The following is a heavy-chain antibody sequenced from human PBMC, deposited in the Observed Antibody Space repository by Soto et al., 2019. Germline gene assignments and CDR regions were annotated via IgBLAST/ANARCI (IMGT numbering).Heavy chain of an antibody. CDR2: MNPNTGNT. CDR3: ATFSGRYAYRFLQWSFDL. CDR1: RYTFSSYD. J-gene: IGHJ4*02. V-gene: IGHV1-8*01. Sequence: ASVKVSCKASRYTFSSYDLNWVRQASGQGLEWMGWMNPNTGNTGYAQRFQDRVKMTRNTSISTAYMELSSLRSDDTAMYYCATFSGRYAYRFLQWSFDLWGQGSLVTVSS. D-gene: IGHD3-3*01.